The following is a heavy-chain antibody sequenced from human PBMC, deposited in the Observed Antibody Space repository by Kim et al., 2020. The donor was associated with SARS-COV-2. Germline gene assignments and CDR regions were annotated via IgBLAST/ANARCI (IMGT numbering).Heavy chain of an antibody. V-gene: IGHV3-13*01. D-gene: IGHD5-12*01. J-gene: IGHJ6*02. CDR2: IGTAGDT. Sequence: GGSLRLSCAASGFTFSSYDMHWVRQATGKGLEWVSAIGTAGDTYYPGSVKGRFTISGENAKNSLYLQMNSLRAGDTAVYYCARGDTVATDPRGYYYYGMDVWGQGTTVTVSS. CDR3: ARGDTVATDPRGYYYYGMDV. CDR1: GFTFSSYD.